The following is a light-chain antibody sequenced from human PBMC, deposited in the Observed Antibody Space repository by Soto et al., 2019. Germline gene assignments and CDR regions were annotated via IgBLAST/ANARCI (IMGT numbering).Light chain of an antibody. CDR1: QSVSSN. Sequence: SVSPGEIATLPCRASQSVSSNLAWYQQKPGQAPRLLIYGASTRATGIQARFSGSGSGTEFTLTISSLQSEDFAVYYCQQYNNGTTLTFRGGTKVDIK. J-gene: IGKJ4*01. V-gene: IGKV3-15*01. CDR3: QQYNNGTTLT. CDR2: GAS.